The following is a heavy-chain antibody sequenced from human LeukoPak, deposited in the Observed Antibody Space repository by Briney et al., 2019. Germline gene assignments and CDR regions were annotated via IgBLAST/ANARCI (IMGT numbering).Heavy chain of an antibody. CDR2: IIPIFGTA. CDR1: GYTFTSYG. D-gene: IGHD4-11*01. J-gene: IGHJ6*03. Sequence: GASVKVSCKASGYTFTSYGISWVRQAPGQGLEWMGGIIPIFGTANYAQKFQGRVTITTDESTSTAYMELSSLRSEDTAVYYCARNEDYSTSYYYYYMDVWGKGTTVTVSS. V-gene: IGHV1-69*05. CDR3: ARNEDYSTSYYYYYMDV.